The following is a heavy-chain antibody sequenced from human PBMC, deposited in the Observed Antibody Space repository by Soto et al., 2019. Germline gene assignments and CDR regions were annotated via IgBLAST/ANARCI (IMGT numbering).Heavy chain of an antibody. V-gene: IGHV2-5*02. J-gene: IGHJ6*02. CDR2: IYWDEDK. CDR1: GFSLTTRGPG. Sequence: SGPTLVNPTQTLTLTCTFSGFSLTTRGPGVGWIRQPPGKALEWLAVIYWDEDKRYSPSLKNRLTITKDTSKKQVVLTMTNMDPVDTATYYCVQSRCGGNCITFYSSHAYYGLDVWGQGT. D-gene: IGHD2-21*02. CDR3: VQSRCGGNCITFYSSHAYYGLDV.